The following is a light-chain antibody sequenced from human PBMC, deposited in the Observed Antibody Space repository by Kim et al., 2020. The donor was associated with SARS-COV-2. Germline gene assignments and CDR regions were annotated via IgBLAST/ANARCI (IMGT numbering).Light chain of an antibody. J-gene: IGKJ4*01. CDR2: DAS. CDR3: QQRQFWPPLT. V-gene: IGKV3-11*01. CDR1: QSVSRY. Sequence: SPGERATPSCRASQSVSRYLVWYQQKPGQAPRLLIYDASNRATGIPARFSGSGSGTDFTLTISSLEPEDFAVYYCQQRQFWPPLTFGGGTKVDIK.